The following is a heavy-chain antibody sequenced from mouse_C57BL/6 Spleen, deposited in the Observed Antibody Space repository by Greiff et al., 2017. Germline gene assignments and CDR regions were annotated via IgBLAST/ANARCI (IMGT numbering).Heavy chain of an antibody. J-gene: IGHJ3*01. D-gene: IGHD3-2*02. Sequence: EVQLQQSVAELVRPGASVKLSCTASGFNIKNTYMHWVKQRPEQGLEWIGRIDPANGNTNYAPKFQGKATITADTTSNTAYLQLNSRTTEDAAIYDCARRAAQAAWFAYWGQGTLVTVSA. V-gene: IGHV14-3*01. CDR1: GFNIKNTY. CDR2: IDPANGNT. CDR3: ARRAAQAAWFAY.